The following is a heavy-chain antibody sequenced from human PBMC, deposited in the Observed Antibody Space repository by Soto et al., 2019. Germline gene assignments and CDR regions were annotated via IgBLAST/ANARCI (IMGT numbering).Heavy chain of an antibody. CDR3: ARATLPPSIFGVVITNYFDY. J-gene: IGHJ4*02. D-gene: IGHD3-3*01. CDR1: GGTFSSYA. CDR2: IIPIFGTA. V-gene: IGHV1-69*13. Sequence: SVKVSCKXSGGTFSSYAISWVRQAPGQGLEWMGGIIPIFGTANYAQKFQGRVTITADESTSTAYMELSSLRSEDTAVYYCARATLPPSIFGVVITNYFDYWGQGTLVTVSS.